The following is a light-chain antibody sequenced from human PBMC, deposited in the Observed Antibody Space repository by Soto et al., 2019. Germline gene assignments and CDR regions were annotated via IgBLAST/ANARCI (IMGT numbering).Light chain of an antibody. J-gene: IGLJ1*01. CDR2: DVN. CDR1: SSDVGGYDF. V-gene: IGLV2-14*01. Sequence: QSALTQPASVSGSPGQSITISCTGTSSDVGGYDFVSWYQHHPGKAPKLIIYDVNNRPSGLSNRFSGSKSGNTASLTISGLQTEDEADYYCCSYTSSHTRVFGTGTKV. CDR3: CSYTSSHTRV.